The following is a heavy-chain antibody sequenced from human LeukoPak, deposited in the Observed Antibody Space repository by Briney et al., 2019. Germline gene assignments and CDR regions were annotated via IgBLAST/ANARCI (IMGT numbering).Heavy chain of an antibody. J-gene: IGHJ4*02. CDR1: GFTFSSYG. Sequence: GGSLRLSCAASGFTFSSYGMHWVRQAPGKGLEWVAVISYDGSNKYYADSVKGRFTISRDNSKNTLYLQMNSLRAEDTAVYYCVRDGYKSSVLGYFDYWGQGTLVTVSS. D-gene: IGHD5-24*01. V-gene: IGHV3-30*03. CDR3: VRDGYKSSVLGYFDY. CDR2: ISYDGSNK.